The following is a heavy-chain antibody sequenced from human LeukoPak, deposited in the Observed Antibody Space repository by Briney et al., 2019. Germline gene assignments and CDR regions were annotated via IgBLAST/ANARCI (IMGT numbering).Heavy chain of an antibody. CDR1: GFTFSSSA. Sequence: GGSLRLSCAASGFTFSSSAMSWVRQAPGKGLEWVSSISGSGSGGSTYYADSVKGRFTISRDNSKNTLYLQMNSLRAEDTAVYYCAKDLVGSGAFDYWGQGTLVTVSS. CDR3: AKDLVGSGAFDY. CDR2: ISGSGSGGST. V-gene: IGHV3-23*01. D-gene: IGHD6-19*01. J-gene: IGHJ4*02.